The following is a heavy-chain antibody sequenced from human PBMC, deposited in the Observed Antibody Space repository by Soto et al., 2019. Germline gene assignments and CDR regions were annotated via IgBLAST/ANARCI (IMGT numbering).Heavy chain of an antibody. CDR1: GGTFSSYA. D-gene: IGHD3-22*01. CDR2: IIPIFGTA. Sequence: QVQLVQSGAEVKKPGSSVKVSCKASGGTFSSYAISWVRQAPGQGLEWMGGIIPIFGTANYAQKFQGRVTITAEESTSKDYMELSSLGSEDAAVYYCGRGGDLFTMIVVIPRDYFDYWGQGTLVTVSS. J-gene: IGHJ4*02. V-gene: IGHV1-69*01. CDR3: GRGGDLFTMIVVIPRDYFDY.